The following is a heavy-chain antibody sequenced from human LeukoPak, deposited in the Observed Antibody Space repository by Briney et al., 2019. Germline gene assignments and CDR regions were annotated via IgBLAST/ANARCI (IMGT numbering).Heavy chain of an antibody. CDR1: GDSVRSYY. J-gene: IGHJ4*02. CDR2: INYNGGN. D-gene: IGHD2-21*02. CDR3: ARSKSDWSFIDY. Sequence: SETLSLTCSVSGDSVRSYYCIWIRQSPGKGLDWIGHINYNGGNSLSPSLKSRGTLSVDTSKSQFSLRLRSVTAADTAVYYCARSKSDWSFIDYWGQGILVSVSS. V-gene: IGHV4-59*02.